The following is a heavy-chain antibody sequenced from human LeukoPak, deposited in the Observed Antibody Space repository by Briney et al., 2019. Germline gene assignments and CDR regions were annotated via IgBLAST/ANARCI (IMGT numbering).Heavy chain of an antibody. CDR3: ARPPIEGATTSAFDI. Sequence: ASVKVSCKASGYTFTSYYMHWVRQARGQGLEWMGIINPSGGSTSYAQKFQGRVTMTRDTSTSTVYMELSSLRSEDTAVYYCARPPIEGATTSAFDIWGQGTMVTVSS. CDR2: INPSGGST. CDR1: GYTFTSYY. D-gene: IGHD1-26*01. J-gene: IGHJ3*02. V-gene: IGHV1-46*03.